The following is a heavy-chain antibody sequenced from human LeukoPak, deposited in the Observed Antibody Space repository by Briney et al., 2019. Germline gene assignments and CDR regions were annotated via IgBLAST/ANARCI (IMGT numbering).Heavy chain of an antibody. CDR1: GFTFSSYG. D-gene: IGHD3-22*01. CDR2: IRYDGSYK. J-gene: IGHJ4*02. V-gene: IGHV3-30*02. Sequence: GGSLRLSCAASGFTFSSYGMHWVRQAPGKGLEWVAFIRYDGSYKYYADSVKGRFTISRDNSKNTLYLQMNSLRTEDTAVYYCAKDPTDYDSSGYPDYWGQGTLVTVSS. CDR3: AKDPTDYDSSGYPDY.